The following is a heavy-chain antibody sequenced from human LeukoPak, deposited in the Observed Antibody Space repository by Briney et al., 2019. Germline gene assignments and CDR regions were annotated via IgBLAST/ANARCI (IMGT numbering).Heavy chain of an antibody. D-gene: IGHD3-22*01. CDR1: GGSISSYY. V-gene: IGHV4-59*01. J-gene: IGHJ6*03. Sequence: PSETLSLTCTVSGGSISSYYWIWIRQPPGKGLEGIGYIYYSGSTNYNPSLRRGVTISVDTPKHQFSLKLSSVTAADTAVYYCARDYYDSSGLYYYYHYLDVWGKGTTVTISS. CDR2: IYYSGST. CDR3: ARDYYDSSGLYYYYHYLDV.